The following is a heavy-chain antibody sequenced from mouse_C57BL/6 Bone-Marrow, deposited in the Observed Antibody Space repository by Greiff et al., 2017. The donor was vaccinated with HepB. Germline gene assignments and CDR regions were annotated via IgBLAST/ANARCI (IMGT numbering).Heavy chain of an antibody. J-gene: IGHJ4*01. CDR3: ARRPITTVVATGAMDY. CDR2: ILPGSGST. V-gene: IGHV1-9*01. CDR1: GYTFTGYW. Sequence: QVQLQQSGAELMKPGASVKLSCKATGYTFTGYWIEWVKQRPGHGLEWIGEILPGSGSTNYNAKFKGKATFTADTSSNTAYMQLSSLTTEDSAIYYCARRPITTVVATGAMDYWGQGTSVTVSS. D-gene: IGHD1-1*01.